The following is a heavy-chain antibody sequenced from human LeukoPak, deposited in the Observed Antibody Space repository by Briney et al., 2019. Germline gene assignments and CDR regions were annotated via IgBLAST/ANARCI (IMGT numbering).Heavy chain of an antibody. V-gene: IGHV4-61*01. J-gene: IGHJ4*02. D-gene: IGHD3-22*01. CDR3: ARHDSSLFDY. CDR1: GGSVSSGTYY. CDR2: IYYSGST. Sequence: SETLSLTCTVSGGSVSSGTYYWSWIRQPPGKGLEWIGYIYYSGSTNYNPSLKSRVTISIDTSKNQFSLKLSSVTAADTAMYYCARHDSSLFDYWGQGTLVTVSS.